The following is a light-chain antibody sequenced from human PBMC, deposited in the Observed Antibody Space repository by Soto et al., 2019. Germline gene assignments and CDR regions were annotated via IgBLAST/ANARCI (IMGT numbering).Light chain of an antibody. CDR3: DQSYCLPLT. CDR2: VAS. V-gene: IGKV1-12*01. CDR1: QDIGTW. J-gene: IGKJ3*01. Sequence: DIQLPQSPSSVSASVGDRVTITSRASQDIGTWLAWYQQKPGKAPKLLIYVASNLHSAVPSRFVGAGYGNYFNLTIASLQIEAFAPYHGDQSYCLPLTFGPGSKVD.